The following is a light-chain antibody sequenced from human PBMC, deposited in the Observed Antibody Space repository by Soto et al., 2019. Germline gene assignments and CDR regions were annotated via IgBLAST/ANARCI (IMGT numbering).Light chain of an antibody. CDR3: SSYTNKDTLL. Sequence: QSVLTQPASVSGSPGQSITISCTGTSSDVGGYDHVSWYQQHPGKAPKLIIYDVTVRPSWISPRFSGSKSDNTASLAVSGLQPEDEADYYCSSYTNKDTLLFGGGTKLTVL. V-gene: IGLV2-14*03. CDR2: DVT. J-gene: IGLJ3*02. CDR1: SSDVGGYDH.